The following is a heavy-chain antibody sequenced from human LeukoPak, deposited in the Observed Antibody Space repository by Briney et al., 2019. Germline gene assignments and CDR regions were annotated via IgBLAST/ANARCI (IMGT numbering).Heavy chain of an antibody. CDR1: GGSISGYY. J-gene: IGHJ4*02. D-gene: IGHD4-17*01. V-gene: IGHV4-59*08. CDR2: VDYSGST. CDR3: ARSWGYGDYGGFFDY. Sequence: SETLSLTCTVSGGSISGYYWSWIRQPPGQGLEYIGYVDYSGSTSHNPSLKSRVTISVDTSKDQFSLRLTSVTASDTAVYYCARSWGYGDYGGFFDYWGQGTLVTVSS.